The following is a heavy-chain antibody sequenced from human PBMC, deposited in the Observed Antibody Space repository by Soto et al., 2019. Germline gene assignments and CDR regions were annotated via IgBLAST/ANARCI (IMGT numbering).Heavy chain of an antibody. CDR3: ARIPLITMVRGVITRENHYYYYGMDV. D-gene: IGHD3-10*01. CDR2: TYYRSKWYN. J-gene: IGHJ6*02. CDR1: GDRVSSNSAA. Sequence: SQTPSLTCAISGDRVSSNSAAWNWIRQSPSRGLEWLVRTYYRSKWYNDYAVSVKSRITINPDTSKNQFSLQLNSVTPEDTAVYYCARIPLITMVRGVITRENHYYYYGMDVWGQGTTVTVSS. V-gene: IGHV6-1*01.